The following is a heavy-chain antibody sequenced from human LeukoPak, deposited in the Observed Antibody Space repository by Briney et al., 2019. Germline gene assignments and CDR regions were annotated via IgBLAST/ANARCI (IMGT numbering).Heavy chain of an antibody. V-gene: IGHV1-24*01. J-gene: IGHJ5*02. CDR1: GYTLTELS. Sequence: GASVKVSCKVSGYTLTELSMHWVRQAHGKGLEWMGGFDPEDGETIYAQKFQGRVTMTEDTSTDTAYMELSSLRSEDTAVYYCATDITGTTRWFDPWGQGTLVTVSS. CDR3: ATDITGTTRWFDP. CDR2: FDPEDGET. D-gene: IGHD1-7*01.